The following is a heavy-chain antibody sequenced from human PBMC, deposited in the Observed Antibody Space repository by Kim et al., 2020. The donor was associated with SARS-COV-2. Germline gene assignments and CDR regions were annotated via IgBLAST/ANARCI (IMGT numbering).Heavy chain of an antibody. CDR2: IKQDGSEK. J-gene: IGHJ6*03. V-gene: IGHV3-7*01. Sequence: LSLTCAASGFTFSSYWMSWVRQAPGKGLEWVANIKQDGSEKYYVDSVKGRFTISRDNAKNSLYLQMNSLRAEDTAVYYCARNPNYDFWSGYQSYYYYYMDVWGKGTTVTVSS. D-gene: IGHD3-3*01. CDR1: GFTFSSYW. CDR3: ARNPNYDFWSGYQSYYYYYMDV.